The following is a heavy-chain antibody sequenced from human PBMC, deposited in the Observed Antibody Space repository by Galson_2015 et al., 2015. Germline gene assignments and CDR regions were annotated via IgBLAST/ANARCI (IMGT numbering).Heavy chain of an antibody. CDR1: GFTFSSYA. CDR3: ARGGYCSSTSCYRVHHFDY. J-gene: IGHJ4*02. CDR2: ISYDGSNK. V-gene: IGHV3-30-3*01. Sequence: LRLSCAASGFTFSSYAMHWVRQAPGKGLEWVAVISYDGSNKYYADSVKGRFTISRDNSKNTLYLQMNSLRAEDTAVYYCARGGYCSSTSCYRVHHFDYWGQGTLVTVSS. D-gene: IGHD2-2*02.